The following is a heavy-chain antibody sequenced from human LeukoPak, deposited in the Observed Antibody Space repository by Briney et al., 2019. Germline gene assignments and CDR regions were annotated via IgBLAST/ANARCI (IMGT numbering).Heavy chain of an antibody. CDR3: ARGYYYYMDV. V-gene: IGHV4-4*02. CDR1: GGSISSSNW. CDR2: IYHSGST. Sequence: SETLSLTCAVSGGSISSSNWWSWVRQPPGKGLEWIGEIYHSGSTNYNPSLKSRVTISVDTSKNQFSLKLSSVTAADTAVYYCARGYYYYMDVWGKGTTVTVSS. J-gene: IGHJ6*03.